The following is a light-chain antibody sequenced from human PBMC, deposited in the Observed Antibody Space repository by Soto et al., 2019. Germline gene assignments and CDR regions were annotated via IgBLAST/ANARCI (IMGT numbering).Light chain of an antibody. Sequence: EIVMTQSPATLSVSPGERATLSCRASQSVNSNLAWYRQKLGQAPRLLISDASPRATGVPARFSGSGSGTQFTLTISSLQSEDSGIYYCQQYNFWPPLTFGGGTKVEIK. CDR2: DAS. V-gene: IGKV3-15*01. CDR1: QSVNSN. J-gene: IGKJ4*01. CDR3: QQYNFWPPLT.